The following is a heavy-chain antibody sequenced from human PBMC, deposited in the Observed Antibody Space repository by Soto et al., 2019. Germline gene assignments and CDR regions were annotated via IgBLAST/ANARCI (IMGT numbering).Heavy chain of an antibody. J-gene: IGHJ4*02. CDR2: INPSGGST. Sequence: ASVKVSWKASGYTFTSYYMDWVRQAPGQGLEWMGIINPSGGSTSYAQKFQGRVTMTRDTSTSTVYMELSSLRSEDTAVYYCAGGGYCSGGSCYSLDYWGQGTLVTVSS. CDR3: AGGGYCSGGSCYSLDY. D-gene: IGHD2-15*01. V-gene: IGHV1-46*01. CDR1: GYTFTSYY.